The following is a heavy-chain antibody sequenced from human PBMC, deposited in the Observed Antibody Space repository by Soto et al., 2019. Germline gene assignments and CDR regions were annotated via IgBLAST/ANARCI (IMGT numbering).Heavy chain of an antibody. D-gene: IGHD3-22*01. J-gene: IGHJ4*02. CDR1: GYTFTNHW. CDR3: ARHASYYVSSGYFGTY. V-gene: IGHV5-10-1*01. Sequence: GESLKISCQGSGYTFTNHWITWVRQMPGKGLEWMGTINPSDSHTNYSPSFEGHVTMSVDKSISTAYLQWSSLKASDTAMYYCARHASYYVSSGYFGTYWGQGTLVTVS. CDR2: INPSDSHT.